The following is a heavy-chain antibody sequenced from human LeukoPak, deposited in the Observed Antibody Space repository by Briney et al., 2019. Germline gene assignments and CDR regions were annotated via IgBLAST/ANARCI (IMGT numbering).Heavy chain of an antibody. Sequence: GGSLRLSCAASGFTFSSYGMQWVRQAPGKGLEWVAFIRYDGSNKYYADSVKGRFTISRDNSKNTLYLQMNSLRAEDTAVYYCATDPSGNDYHWGQGTLVTVSS. D-gene: IGHD5-12*01. V-gene: IGHV3-30*02. CDR3: ATDPSGNDYH. J-gene: IGHJ4*02. CDR2: IRYDGSNK. CDR1: GFTFSSYG.